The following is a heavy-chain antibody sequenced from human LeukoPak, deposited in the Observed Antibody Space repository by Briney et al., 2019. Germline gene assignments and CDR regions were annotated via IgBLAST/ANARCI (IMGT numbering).Heavy chain of an antibody. CDR1: GFSFSTYW. D-gene: IGHD4-17*01. CDR3: ARGGTTVTPKNFDY. Sequence: PGGSLRLSCAASGFSFSTYWMTWVRQAPGKGLEWVANIKADGRETYYVDSVKGRFTISRDNAKNSLYLQMDSLRAEDTAVYYCARGGTTVTPKNFDYWGQGTLVTVSS. J-gene: IGHJ4*02. CDR2: IKADGRET. V-gene: IGHV3-7*01.